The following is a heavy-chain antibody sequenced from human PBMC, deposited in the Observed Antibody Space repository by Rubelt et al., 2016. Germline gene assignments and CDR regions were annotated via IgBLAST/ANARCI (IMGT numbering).Heavy chain of an antibody. V-gene: IGHV4-4*07. CDR2: IYTSGST. J-gene: IGHJ5*02. D-gene: IGHD3-22*01. Sequence: AGKGLEWIGRIYTSGSTNYNPSLKSRVTMSVDTSKNQFSLKLSSVTAADTAVYYCARGRRSRLLTGARFDPWGQGTLVTVSS. CDR3: ARGRRSRLLTGARFDP.